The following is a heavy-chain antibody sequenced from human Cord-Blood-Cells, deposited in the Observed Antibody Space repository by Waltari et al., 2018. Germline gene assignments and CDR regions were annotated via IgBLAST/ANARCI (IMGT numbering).Heavy chain of an antibody. CDR3: ARVSNYWFDP. CDR1: GGSFSGYY. Sequence: QVQLQQWGAGLLKPSETLSLTCAVYGGSFSGYYWSWIRRPPGKGLEGIGEINHSGITNYHPSLKSRVTISVDTCKNQFSLKLSSVTAADTAVYYCARVSNYWFDPWGQGTLVTVSS. V-gene: IGHV4-34*01. D-gene: IGHD4-4*01. J-gene: IGHJ5*02. CDR2: INHSGIT.